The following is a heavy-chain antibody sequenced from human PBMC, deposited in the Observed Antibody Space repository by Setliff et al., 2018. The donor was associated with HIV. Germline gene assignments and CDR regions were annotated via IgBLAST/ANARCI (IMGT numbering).Heavy chain of an antibody. CDR3: ARGVYCSGGSCSWRDLRTYGMDV. D-gene: IGHD2-15*01. V-gene: IGHV1-69*13. CDR1: GGTFSSYA. Sequence: SVKVSCKASGGTFSSYAISWVRQAPGQGLEWMGGIIPIFGTANYGQKFQGRVTITADESTSTAYMELSSLRSEDTAVYYCARGVYCSGGSCSWRDLRTYGMDVWGQGTTVTVSS. CDR2: IIPIFGTA. J-gene: IGHJ6*02.